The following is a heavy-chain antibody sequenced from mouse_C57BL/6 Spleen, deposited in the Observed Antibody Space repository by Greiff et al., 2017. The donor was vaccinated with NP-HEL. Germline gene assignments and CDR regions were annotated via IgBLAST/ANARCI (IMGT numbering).Heavy chain of an antibody. CDR3: ARFALPSYYLDY. Sequence: EVQLQQSGPELVKPGASVKISCKASGYTFTDYYMNWVKQSHGKSLEWIGDINPNNGGTSYNQKFKGKATLTVDKSSSTAYMELRSLTSEDSAVYYCARFALPSYYLDYWGQGTTLTVSS. J-gene: IGHJ2*01. V-gene: IGHV1-26*01. CDR2: INPNNGGT. CDR1: GYTFTDYY.